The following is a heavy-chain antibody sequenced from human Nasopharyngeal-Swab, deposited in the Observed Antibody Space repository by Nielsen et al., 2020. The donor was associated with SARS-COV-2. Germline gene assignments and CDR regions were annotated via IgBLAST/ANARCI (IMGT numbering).Heavy chain of an antibody. J-gene: IGHJ4*02. CDR2: IRSKGNNYAT. D-gene: IGHD2-15*01. CDR1: GFTFRTYE. Sequence: GGSLRLSCTSSGFTFRTYEMSWVRQASGKGLEWVGRIRSKGNNYATAYAASVKGRFTIFRDDPTNTAFLQMNSLKTEDTAVYYCTRCGGGCYSGRDYWGQGTLVTVSS. CDR3: TRCGGGCYSGRDY. V-gene: IGHV3-73*01.